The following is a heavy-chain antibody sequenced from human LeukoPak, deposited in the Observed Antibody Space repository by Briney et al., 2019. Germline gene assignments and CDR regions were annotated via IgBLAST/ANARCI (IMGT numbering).Heavy chain of an antibody. CDR3: AKDPDIAVAGILDY. CDR2: VNSDGSTT. Sequence: GGSLRLSCAASGFTFSYYWMHWVRQAPGKGLVWVSRVNSDGSTTDYADSVKGRFTVSRDNSKNTLYLQMNSLRAEDTAVYYCAKDPDIAVAGILDYWGQGTLVTVSS. V-gene: IGHV3-74*01. CDR1: GFTFSYYW. D-gene: IGHD6-19*01. J-gene: IGHJ4*02.